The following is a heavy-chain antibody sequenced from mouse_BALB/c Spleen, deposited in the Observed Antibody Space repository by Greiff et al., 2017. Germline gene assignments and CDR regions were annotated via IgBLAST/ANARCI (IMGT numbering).Heavy chain of an antibody. D-gene: IGHD2-3*01. CDR1: GYTFTSYY. J-gene: IGHJ4*01. CDR3: TRHGYYGLYAMDY. V-gene: IGHV1S81*02. Sequence: QVHVKQSGAELVKPGASVKLSCKASGYTFTSYYMYWVKQRPGQGLEWIGEINPSNGGTNFNEKFKSKATLTVDKSSSTAYMQLSSLTSEDSAVYYCTRHGYYGLYAMDYWGQGTSVTVSS. CDR2: INPSNGGT.